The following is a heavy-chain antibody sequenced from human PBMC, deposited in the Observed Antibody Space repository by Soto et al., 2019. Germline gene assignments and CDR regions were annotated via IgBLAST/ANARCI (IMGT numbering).Heavy chain of an antibody. CDR3: ARDRDDHMRWFDP. Sequence: GASVKVSCKASGYTFISYGITWVRQAPGQGLEWMGWISAYNGNTNYAQKLQGRVTMTTDTSTSTAYMELRSLGSEDTAVYYCARDRDDHMRWFDPWGQGTLVTVSS. V-gene: IGHV1-18*01. J-gene: IGHJ5*02. CDR2: ISAYNGNT. CDR1: GYTFISYG.